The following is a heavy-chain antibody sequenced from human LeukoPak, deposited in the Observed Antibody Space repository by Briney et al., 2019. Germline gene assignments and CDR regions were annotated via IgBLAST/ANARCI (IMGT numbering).Heavy chain of an antibody. CDR3: AKGAGPYYYGSGRLKYLPAEYFQH. J-gene: IGHJ1*01. CDR1: GFTFSSYG. CDR2: IRYDGSNK. Sequence: PGGSLRLSCAASGFTFSSYGMHWVRQAPGKGLEWVAFIRYDGSNKYYADSVKGRFTISRDNSKNTLYLQMNSLRAEDTAVYYCAKGAGPYYYGSGRLKYLPAEYFQHWGRGTLVTVSS. V-gene: IGHV3-30*02. D-gene: IGHD3-10*01.